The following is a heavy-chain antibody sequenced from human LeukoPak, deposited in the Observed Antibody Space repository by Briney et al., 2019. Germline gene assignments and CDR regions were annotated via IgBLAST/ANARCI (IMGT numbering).Heavy chain of an antibody. Sequence: SETLSLTCTVSGGSISSSSYYWGWIRQPPGKGLEWIGSIYYSGSTYYNPSLKSRVTISVDTSKNQFSLKLSSVTAADTAVYYCARVCYDYVWGSYRESGYFDYWGQGTLVTVSS. D-gene: IGHD3-16*02. CDR1: GGSISSSSYY. J-gene: IGHJ4*02. V-gene: IGHV4-39*07. CDR3: ARVCYDYVWGSYRESGYFDY. CDR2: IYYSGST.